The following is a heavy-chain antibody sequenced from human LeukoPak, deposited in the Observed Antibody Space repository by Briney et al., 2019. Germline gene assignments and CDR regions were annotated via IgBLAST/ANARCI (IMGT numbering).Heavy chain of an antibody. Sequence: ASVKVSCEASGYTFTSYDINWVRQATGQGLEWMGWMNPNSGNTNYAQKLQGRVTMTTDTSTSTAYMELRSLRSDDTAVYYCARRLGYCSSTSCFTYYYMDVWGKGTTVTVSS. CDR3: ARRLGYCSSTSCFTYYYMDV. D-gene: IGHD2-2*01. J-gene: IGHJ6*03. V-gene: IGHV1-18*01. CDR2: MNPNSGNT. CDR1: GYTFTSYD.